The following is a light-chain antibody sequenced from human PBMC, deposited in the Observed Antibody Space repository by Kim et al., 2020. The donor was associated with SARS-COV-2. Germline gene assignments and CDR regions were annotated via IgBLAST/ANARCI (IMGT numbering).Light chain of an antibody. Sequence: SASVGDRVTITCRASQSISSWLAWYQQKPVKAPKLLIYKASSLESGVPSRFSGSGSGTEFTLTISSLQPDDFATYYCQQYNSYLYSFGQGTKLEI. V-gene: IGKV1-5*03. J-gene: IGKJ2*03. CDR1: QSISSW. CDR2: KAS. CDR3: QQYNSYLYS.